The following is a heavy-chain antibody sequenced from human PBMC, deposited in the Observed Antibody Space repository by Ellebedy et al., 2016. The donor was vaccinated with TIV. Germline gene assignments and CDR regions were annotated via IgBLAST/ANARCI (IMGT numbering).Heavy chain of an antibody. CDR3: ARGGPKYDDFWSAYYTEWHLDL. CDR1: GYTFTRHY. J-gene: IGHJ2*01. V-gene: IGHV1-46*01. D-gene: IGHD3-3*01. CDR2: INPSGGGT. Sequence: ASVKVSXKASGYTFTRHYMYWVRQAPGQGLEWMGIINPSGGGTRYAQKFQGRVTMTRNTSISTAYMELSSLRSEDTAVYYCARGGPKYDDFWSAYYTEWHLDLWGRGTLVTVSS.